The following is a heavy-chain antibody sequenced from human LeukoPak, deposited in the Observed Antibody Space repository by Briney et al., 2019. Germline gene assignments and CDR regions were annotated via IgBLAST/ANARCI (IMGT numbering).Heavy chain of an antibody. Sequence: ASVKVSCKASGYTFIGYCMHWVRQAPGQGLEWMGWINPSSGGTNYAQKFQGRVTMTRDTSISTAYMEVYRLTSDDTAVYFCARDSTLDYWGQGTLITVSS. V-gene: IGHV1-2*02. CDR1: GYTFIGYC. D-gene: IGHD2/OR15-2a*01. J-gene: IGHJ4*01. CDR3: ARDSTLDY. CDR2: INPSSGGT.